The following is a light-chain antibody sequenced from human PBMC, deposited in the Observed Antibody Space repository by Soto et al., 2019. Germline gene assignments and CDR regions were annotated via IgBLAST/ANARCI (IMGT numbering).Light chain of an antibody. CDR1: QSVSSSY. J-gene: IGKJ2*01. Sequence: EIVLTQSPGTLSLSPGERATLSCRASQSVSSSYLAWYQQKPGQAPRLLIYGASSRATGIPDRFSGSGSGTDFTLTISRLEPEDLAVYYCQQYGSSPVAFGQGTKLEIK. CDR2: GAS. CDR3: QQYGSSPVA. V-gene: IGKV3-20*01.